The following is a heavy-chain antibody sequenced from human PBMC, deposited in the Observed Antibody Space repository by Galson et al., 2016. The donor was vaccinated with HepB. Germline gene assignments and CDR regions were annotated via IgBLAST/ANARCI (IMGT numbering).Heavy chain of an antibody. D-gene: IGHD6-19*01. Sequence: SLRLSCAVSGFTHSTYWMTWVRQAPGKGLEWVAIIKQDGSEEIYADSVRGRFTISGDNAKNLQFLQMNSLRGEDTAVYYCVRGSGWLSDHWGQGILVTVSA. CDR1: GFTHSTYW. CDR2: IKQDGSEE. V-gene: IGHV3-7*03. CDR3: VRGSGWLSDH. J-gene: IGHJ4*02.